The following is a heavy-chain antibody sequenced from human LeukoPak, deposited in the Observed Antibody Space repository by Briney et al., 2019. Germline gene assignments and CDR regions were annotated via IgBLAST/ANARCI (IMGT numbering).Heavy chain of an antibody. J-gene: IGHJ3*02. Sequence: GGSLRLSCAASGFTVSSNYMSWVRQSPGKGLEWVSVIYSGGDTYYADSVKGRFTISRDNSKNTLYLQMNSLRAEETAVYYCARVLVGTTTDAFDIWGQGTMVTVSS. CDR3: ARVLVGTTTDAFDI. CDR2: IYSGGDT. D-gene: IGHD1-26*01. CDR1: GFTVSSNY. V-gene: IGHV3-53*01.